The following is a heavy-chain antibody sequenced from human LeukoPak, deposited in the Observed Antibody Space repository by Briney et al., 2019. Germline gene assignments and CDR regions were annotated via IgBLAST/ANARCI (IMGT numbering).Heavy chain of an antibody. Sequence: ASVKVSCKASGYTFTGYYIHWVRQAPGQGLEWMGWINPKSGGTNYAQKSQGRVTMTRDTSINTAYMELSRLRSGDTAVYYCARGGDYYDSSGYYDDAFDIWGQGTMVTVSS. CDR3: ARGGDYYDSSGYYDDAFDI. J-gene: IGHJ3*02. D-gene: IGHD3-22*01. CDR1: GYTFTGYY. CDR2: INPKSGGT. V-gene: IGHV1-2*02.